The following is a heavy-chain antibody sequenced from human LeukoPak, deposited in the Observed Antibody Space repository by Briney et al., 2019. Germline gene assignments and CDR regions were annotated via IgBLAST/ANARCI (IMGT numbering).Heavy chain of an antibody. CDR3: ARGSSQWLGPFDY. CDR1: GGSVSSGSYY. V-gene: IGHV4-61*01. Sequence: SETLSLTCTVSGGSVSSGSYYWSWIRQPPGKGLEWIGYIYYSGGTNYNPSLKSRVTISVDTSKDQFSLKLSSVTAADTAVYYCARGSSQWLGPFDYWGQGTLVTVSS. J-gene: IGHJ4*02. D-gene: IGHD6-19*01. CDR2: IYYSGGT.